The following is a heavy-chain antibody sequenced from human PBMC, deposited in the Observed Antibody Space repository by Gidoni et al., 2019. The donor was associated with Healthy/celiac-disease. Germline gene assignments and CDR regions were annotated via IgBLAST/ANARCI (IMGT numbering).Heavy chain of an antibody. Sequence: QVQLQESGPGLLKPSETLSLTCTVSGGSVSSGSYYWSWIRQPPGKGLEWIGYIYYSGSTNYNPSLKSRVTISVDTSKNQFSLKLSSVTAADTAVYYCARESGMYYYDSSGYYFDYWGQGTLVTVSS. CDR1: GGSVSSGSYY. V-gene: IGHV4-61*01. CDR2: IYYSGST. D-gene: IGHD3-22*01. J-gene: IGHJ4*02. CDR3: ARESGMYYYDSSGYYFDY.